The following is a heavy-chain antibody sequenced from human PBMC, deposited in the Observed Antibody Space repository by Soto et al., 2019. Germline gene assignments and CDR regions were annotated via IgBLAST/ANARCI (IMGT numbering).Heavy chain of an antibody. CDR2: IWYDGNKK. J-gene: IGHJ4*02. CDR3: ARDIRISVSWFYIDY. D-gene: IGHD6-13*01. V-gene: IGHV3-33*01. Sequence: GGSLRLSCAASGFTFRVYGMHWVRQTPAKGLEWVALIWYDGNKKYYADAVEGRFTISRDNSKSTVYLQMNNLRVEDTAVYYCARDIRISVSWFYIDYWGQGSRVTVSS. CDR1: GFTFRVYG.